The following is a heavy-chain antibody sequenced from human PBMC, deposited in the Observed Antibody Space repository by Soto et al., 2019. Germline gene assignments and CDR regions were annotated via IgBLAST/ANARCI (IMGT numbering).Heavy chain of an antibody. Sequence: GGSLRLSCAASGFTFSSYAMHWVRQAPGKGLEWVAVISYDGSNKYYADSVKGRFTISRDNSKNTLYLQMNSLRAEDTAVYYCARDRDYGGARRTFDYWGQGTLVTVSS. V-gene: IGHV3-30-3*01. D-gene: IGHD3-10*01. CDR1: GFTFSSYA. CDR3: ARDRDYGGARRTFDY. CDR2: ISYDGSNK. J-gene: IGHJ4*02.